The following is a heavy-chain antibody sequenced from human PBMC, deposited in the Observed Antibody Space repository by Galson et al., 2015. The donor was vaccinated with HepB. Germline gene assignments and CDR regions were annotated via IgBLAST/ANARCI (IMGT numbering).Heavy chain of an antibody. D-gene: IGHD3-3*01. CDR2: INPNSGGT. CDR1: GYTFTGYY. CDR3: ARDQPYYDFWSGYSFYYYYGMDV. V-gene: IGHV1-2*02. J-gene: IGHJ6*02. Sequence: SCKASGYTFTGYYMHWVRQAPGQGLEWMGWINPNSGGTNYAQKFQGRVTMTRDTSISTAYMELSRLRSDDTAVYYCARDQPYYDFWSGYSFYYYYGMDVWGQGTTVTVSS.